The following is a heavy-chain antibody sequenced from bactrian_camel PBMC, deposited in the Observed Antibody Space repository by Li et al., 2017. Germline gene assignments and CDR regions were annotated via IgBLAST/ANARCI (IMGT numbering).Heavy chain of an antibody. CDR2: ITTGGAGLGKT. CDR3: GPCSRKSGDTCQSVVDSVL. Sequence: HVQLVESGGGSAQAGGSLALSCAASAYRGCMGWFRQPPGKEREGVARITTGGAGLGKTYYADSVKGRFTISKDNAKNTLYLQLNRLKTEDTAMYYCGPCSRKSGDTCQSVVDSVLWGQGTQVTVS. CDR1: AYRGC. J-gene: IGHJ4*01. V-gene: IGHV3S54*01. D-gene: IGHD1*01.